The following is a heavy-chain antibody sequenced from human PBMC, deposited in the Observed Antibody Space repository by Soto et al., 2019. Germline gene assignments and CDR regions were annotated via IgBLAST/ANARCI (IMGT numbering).Heavy chain of an antibody. J-gene: IGHJ6*02. CDR1: GGSISSGDYY. V-gene: IGHV4-30-4*01. D-gene: IGHD3-9*01. CDR3: ARETGNDIYGMDV. Sequence: QVQLQESGPGLVKPSQTLSLTCTVSGGSISSGDYYWSWIRQPPGKGLEWIGYIYYSGRTYYNPALKSRVTISVDTSKNQFSLNLSSVTDADTAVYYCARETGNDIYGMDVWGQGTTVTVSS. CDR2: IYYSGRT.